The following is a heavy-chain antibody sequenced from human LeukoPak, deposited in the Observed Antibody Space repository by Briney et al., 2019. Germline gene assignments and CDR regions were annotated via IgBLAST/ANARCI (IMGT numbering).Heavy chain of an antibody. V-gene: IGHV4-59*01. J-gene: IGHJ4*02. Sequence: SETLSLTCTVSGGPISSYYWSWIRQPPGKGLEWIGYIYYSGSTNYNPSLKSRVTISVDTSKNQFSLKLSSVTAADTAVYYCAREGSSWYGSPTYYFDYWGQGTLVTVSS. CDR1: GGPISSYY. CDR3: AREGSSWYGSPTYYFDY. CDR2: IYYSGST. D-gene: IGHD6-13*01.